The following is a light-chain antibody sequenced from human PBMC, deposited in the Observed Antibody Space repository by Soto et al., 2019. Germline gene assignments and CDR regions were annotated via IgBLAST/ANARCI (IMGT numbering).Light chain of an antibody. V-gene: IGKV1-5*02. CDR3: QQCHRYLT. J-gene: IGKJ1*01. CDR2: GAS. CDR1: ESMSNC. Sequence: DIQMTQSPVTLSASVGDIVTIIFRASESMSNCLAWYQQKPGKAPKLLISGASSLQSGVPSRFSGSASGTEFTLTISSLQPDDIATYYCQQCHRYLTFGQGTKVDI.